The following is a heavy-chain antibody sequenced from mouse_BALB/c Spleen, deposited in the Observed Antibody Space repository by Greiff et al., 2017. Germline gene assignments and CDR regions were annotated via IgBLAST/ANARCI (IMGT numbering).Heavy chain of an antibody. CDR2: INPYNGAT. V-gene: IGHV1-31*01. CDR3: ARGNYRYGGLYAMDY. J-gene: IGHJ4*01. Sequence: VQLQQSGPELVKPGASVKISCKASGYSFTGYYMHWVKQSHVKSLEWIGRINPYNGATSYNQNFKDKASLTVDKSSSTAYMELHSLTSEDSAVYYGARGNYRYGGLYAMDYWGQGTSVTVSA. CDR1: GYSFTGYY. D-gene: IGHD2-14*01.